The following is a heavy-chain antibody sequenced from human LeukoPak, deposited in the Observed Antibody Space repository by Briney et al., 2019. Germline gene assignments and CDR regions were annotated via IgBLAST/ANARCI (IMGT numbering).Heavy chain of an antibody. V-gene: IGHV3-21*01. Sequence: GGSLRLSCAASGFTFSSYSMNWIRQAPGKGLEWVSSISSSSSYIYYADSVKGRFTISRDNAKNSLYLQMNSLRAEDTAVYYCARDRIAAAGTPDYWGQGTLVTVSS. D-gene: IGHD6-13*01. CDR1: GFTFSSYS. J-gene: IGHJ4*02. CDR3: ARDRIAAAGTPDY. CDR2: ISSSSSYI.